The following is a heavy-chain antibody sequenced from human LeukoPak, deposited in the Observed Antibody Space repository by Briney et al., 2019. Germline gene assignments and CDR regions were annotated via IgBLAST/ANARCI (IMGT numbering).Heavy chain of an antibody. Sequence: PSETLSLTCTVSGGSISSYYWSWIRQPPGKGLEWIGYIYYSGSTNYNPSLKSRVTISVDTSKNQFSLKLSSVTAADTAVYYCAGGANSWYLDYWGQGTLVTVSS. CDR3: AGGANSWYLDY. D-gene: IGHD6-13*01. CDR1: GGSISSYY. CDR2: IYYSGST. J-gene: IGHJ4*02. V-gene: IGHV4-59*01.